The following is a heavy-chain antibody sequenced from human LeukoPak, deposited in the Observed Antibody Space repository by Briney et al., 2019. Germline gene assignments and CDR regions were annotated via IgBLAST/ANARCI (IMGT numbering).Heavy chain of an antibody. CDR3: ARDTDYGSATNYFDS. Sequence: GGSLTLSCAASGLTFDDYAMQWVRQAPGKGLEWVALISWEGHTTYYADSVRGRFTISRDNSKNSLYLQMNSLRSGDTAFYYCARDTDYGSATNYFDSWGQGTLVSVSS. CDR1: GLTFDDYA. D-gene: IGHD3-10*01. V-gene: IGHV3-43*01. J-gene: IGHJ4*02. CDR2: ISWEGHTT.